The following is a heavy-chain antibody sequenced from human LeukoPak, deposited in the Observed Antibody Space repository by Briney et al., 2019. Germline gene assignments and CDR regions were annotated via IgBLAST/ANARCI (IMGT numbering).Heavy chain of an antibody. CDR2: INPSGGST. D-gene: IGHD6-19*01. CDR1: GYTFTAYY. CDR3: ATPTLNSSGWYLDY. J-gene: IGHJ4*02. Sequence: GASVKVSCKASGYTFTAYYILWVRQAPGQGLEWMGIINPSGGSTSYAQKFQGRVTMTRDMSTSTVYMELSSLRSEDTAVYYCATPTLNSSGWYLDYWGQGTLVTVSS. V-gene: IGHV1-46*01.